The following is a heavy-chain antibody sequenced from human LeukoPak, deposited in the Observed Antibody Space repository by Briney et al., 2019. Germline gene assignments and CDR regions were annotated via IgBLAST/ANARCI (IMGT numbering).Heavy chain of an antibody. CDR3: AGFKRYCSGGSCYYYYYYYMDV. V-gene: IGHV4-34*01. CDR2: INHSGST. Sequence: SETLSLTCAVYGGSFSGYYWSWISQPPGKGLEWIGEINHSGSTNYNPSLKSRVTISVDTSKKQCSLKLSSVTAADTAVYYCAGFKRYCSGGSCYYYYYYYMDVWGKGTTVTVS. J-gene: IGHJ6*03. CDR1: GGSFSGYY. D-gene: IGHD2-15*01.